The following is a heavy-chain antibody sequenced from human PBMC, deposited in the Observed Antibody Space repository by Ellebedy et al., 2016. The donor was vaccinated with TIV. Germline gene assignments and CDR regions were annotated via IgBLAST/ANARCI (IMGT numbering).Heavy chain of an antibody. CDR1: GFSLTSNGMC. CDR3: ARSTVEGESDYDDRAGKEFDS. Sequence: SGPTLVKPTQTLTLTCTFSGFSLTSNGMCVNWIRQPPGTALEWLARIDWDGVKYYRKSLKTRLTISTDTSGNQVVLTMTNMDPVDTATYYCARSTVEGESDYDDRAGKEFDSWGQGTLVTVSS. CDR2: IDWDGVK. J-gene: IGHJ4*02. V-gene: IGHV2-70*11. D-gene: IGHD4/OR15-4a*01.